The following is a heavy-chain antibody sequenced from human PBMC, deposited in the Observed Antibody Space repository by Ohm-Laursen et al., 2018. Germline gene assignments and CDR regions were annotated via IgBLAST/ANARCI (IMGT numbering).Heavy chain of an antibody. CDR2: ISYDGNEK. D-gene: IGHD1/OR15-1a*01. CDR3: AKDEEQLAQYYFED. Sequence: SSLRLSCAASGFSLRDYAMHWVRQAPGKGLQWVAVISYDGNEKFYADSVKGRFTISRDISKNTLFLQMNSLRLEDTAVYYCAKDEEQLAQYYFEDWGQGTPVTVSS. J-gene: IGHJ4*02. CDR1: GFSLRDYA. V-gene: IGHV3-30*18.